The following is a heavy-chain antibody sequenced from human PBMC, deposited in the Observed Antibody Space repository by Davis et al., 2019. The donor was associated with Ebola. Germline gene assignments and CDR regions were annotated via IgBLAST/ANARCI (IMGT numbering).Heavy chain of an antibody. Sequence: GGSLRLSCAASGFTFSSYWMSWVRQAPGKGLEWVANIKQDGSEKYYVDSVKGRFTISRDNAKNSLYLQMNSLRDDDTAVYYCATSFWNAYSSYWGQGTLVTVSS. D-gene: IGHD3-3*01. V-gene: IGHV3-7*01. CDR3: ATSFWNAYSSY. CDR2: IKQDGSEK. J-gene: IGHJ4*02. CDR1: GFTFSSYW.